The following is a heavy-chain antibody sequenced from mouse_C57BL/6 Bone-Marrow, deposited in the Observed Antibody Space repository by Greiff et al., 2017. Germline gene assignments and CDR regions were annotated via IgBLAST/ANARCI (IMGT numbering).Heavy chain of an antibody. J-gene: IGHJ3*01. CDR1: GYTFTDYE. CDR3: TGYDGTWFDY. CDR2: IDPETGGT. D-gene: IGHD2-14*01. Sequence: QVQLQQSGAELVRPGASVTLSCKASGYTFTDYEMHWVKQTPVHGLEWIGAIDPETGGTAYNQKFKGKAILTADTSSSTAYMELRSLTAEDSAVYYCTGYDGTWFDYWGQGTLVTVSA. V-gene: IGHV1-15*01.